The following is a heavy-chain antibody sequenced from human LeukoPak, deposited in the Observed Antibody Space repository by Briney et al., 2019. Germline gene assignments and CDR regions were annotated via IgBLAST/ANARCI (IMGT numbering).Heavy chain of an antibody. Sequence: GGSLRLSCAASGFTFSSYAMHWVRQAPGKGLEWVAFIRYDGSDIYYADSVKGRFTISRDNSKKTLYLQLHSLRPDDTAVYYCVRDTSVGAAYFDVWGQGALVTVSS. CDR3: VRDTSVGAAYFDV. CDR1: GFTFSSYA. V-gene: IGHV3-30*02. J-gene: IGHJ4*02. CDR2: IRYDGSDI. D-gene: IGHD2-15*01.